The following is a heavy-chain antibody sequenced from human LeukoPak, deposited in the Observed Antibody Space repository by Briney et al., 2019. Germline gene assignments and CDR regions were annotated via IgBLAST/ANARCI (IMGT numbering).Heavy chain of an antibody. CDR2: IYHSGST. D-gene: IGHD1-7*01. J-gene: IGHJ4*02. CDR3: ARDSGFELELRKGSRFDY. Sequence: PSETLSLTCTVSGGSISSGGYYWSWIRQPPGKGLEWIGYIYHSGSTYYNPSLKSRVTISVDRSKNQFSLKLSSVTAADTAVYYCARDSGFELELRKGSRFDYWGQGTLVTVSS. CDR1: GGSISSGGYY. V-gene: IGHV4-30-2*01.